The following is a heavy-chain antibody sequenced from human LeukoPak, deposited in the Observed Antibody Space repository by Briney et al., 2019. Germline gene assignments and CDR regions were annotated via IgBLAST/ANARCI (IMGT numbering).Heavy chain of an antibody. CDR2: VNPNSGNT. J-gene: IGHJ6*03. CDR1: GYTFTSYD. Sequence: ASVKVSCKASGYTFTSYDINWVRQATGQGLEWVGWVNPNSGNTGYAQKFQGRVTMTRNTSISTAYMELSGLRSEDTAVYYCARGGVYYMDVWGKGTTVTVSS. CDR3: ARGGVYYMDV. D-gene: IGHD2-8*01. V-gene: IGHV1-8*01.